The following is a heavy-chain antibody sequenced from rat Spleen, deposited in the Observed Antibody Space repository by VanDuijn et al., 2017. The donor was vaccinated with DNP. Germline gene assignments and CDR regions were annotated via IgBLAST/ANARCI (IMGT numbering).Heavy chain of an antibody. CDR3: ARHGAISAPLDY. D-gene: IGHD1-2*01. J-gene: IGHJ2*01. V-gene: IGHV5S13*01. Sequence: EVQLVESGGGLVQPGRSLKLSCAASGFTFSNYGMAWVRQAPRTGLEWVASINTGGGRTYYRDSVKGRFTISRDNAENTQYLQMDSLRSEDTATYDCARHGAISAPLDYWGQGVMVTVSS. CDR1: GFTFSNYG. CDR2: INTGGGRT.